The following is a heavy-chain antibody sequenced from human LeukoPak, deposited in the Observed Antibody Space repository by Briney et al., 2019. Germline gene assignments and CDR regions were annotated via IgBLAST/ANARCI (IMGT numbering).Heavy chain of an antibody. D-gene: IGHD3-22*01. CDR2: IYYSGST. Sequence: PWETLSLTCTVSDGSISSYYWRWLRQPPGKGLEWIGYIYYSGSTNYNPSVKSRVTISVDPSKNQFSLKLSSVTAADTAVYYCARRLGVMNPFDYWGQGTLVTVSS. CDR3: ARRLGVMNPFDY. J-gene: IGHJ4*02. V-gene: IGHV4-59*08. CDR1: DGSISSYY.